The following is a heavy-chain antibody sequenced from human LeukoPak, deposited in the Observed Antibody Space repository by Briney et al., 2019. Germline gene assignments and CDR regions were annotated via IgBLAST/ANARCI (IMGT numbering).Heavy chain of an antibody. Sequence: GGSLRLSGAASGFTVRNYAVSWVPHAPGEGLVWVSTVSGAGGITDYADSVKGRFTISRDNSKNTLYLQMNSLRAEDTAVYYCAKDAVAAAGYFFDYWGQGALVTVSS. J-gene: IGHJ4*02. CDR3: AKDAVAAAGYFFDY. V-gene: IGHV3-23*01. D-gene: IGHD6-13*01. CDR1: GFTVRNYA. CDR2: VSGAGGIT.